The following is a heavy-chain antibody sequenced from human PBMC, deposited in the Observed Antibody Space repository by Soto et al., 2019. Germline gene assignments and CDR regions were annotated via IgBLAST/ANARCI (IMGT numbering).Heavy chain of an antibody. J-gene: IGHJ4*02. CDR2: ISATGGGT. V-gene: IGHV3-23*01. Sequence: PGGSLRLSCAASGFKFSNYAKSWVRQAPGKGLEWVSLISATGGGTYYADSVKGRFTISRDNSHNTLYLQVHSLTAEDTAVYYCAKDRRAGGNSAFYFDFWGQGAKVTVSS. D-gene: IGHD3-16*01. CDR3: AKDRRAGGNSAFYFDF. CDR1: GFKFSNYA.